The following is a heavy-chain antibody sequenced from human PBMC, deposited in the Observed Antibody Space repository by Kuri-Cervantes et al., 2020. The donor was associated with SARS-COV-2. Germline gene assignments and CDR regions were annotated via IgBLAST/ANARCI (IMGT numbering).Heavy chain of an antibody. V-gene: IGHV3-30*18. D-gene: IGHD2-21*01. CDR2: ISYDGSNK. Sequence: GESLKISCAASGFDFSRTDMYWVRQAPGKGLEWVAVISYDGSNKYYADSVKGRFTISRDNSQNTVYLRMTNLRSEDTAMYYCAKDHFGVHDFWGQGTLVTVSS. CDR1: GFDFSRTD. J-gene: IGHJ4*02. CDR3: AKDHFGVHDF.